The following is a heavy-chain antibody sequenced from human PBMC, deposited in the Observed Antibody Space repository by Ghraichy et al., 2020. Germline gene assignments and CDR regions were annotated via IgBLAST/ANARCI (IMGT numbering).Heavy chain of an antibody. D-gene: IGHD6-13*01. V-gene: IGHV6-1*01. J-gene: IGHJ5*02. CDR1: GDSVSSNSDA. Sequence: SQTLSLTCAISGDSVSSNSDAWNWIRQSPSRGLEWLGRTYYRSKWYNDYAVSVKSRITINPDTSKNQFSLQLNSVTPEDTAVYYCARDSIAAAGSWFDPWGQGTLVTVSS. CDR3: ARDSIAAAGSWFDP. CDR2: TYYRSKWYN.